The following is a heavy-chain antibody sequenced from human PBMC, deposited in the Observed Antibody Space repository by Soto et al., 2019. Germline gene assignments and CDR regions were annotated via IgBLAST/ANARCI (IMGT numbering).Heavy chain of an antibody. D-gene: IGHD3-10*01. Sequence: QVQLVQSGAEVKKPGASVKVSCKASGYTFTSYYMHWVRQAPGQGLEWMGIINPIGGSTSYAQKFPGSVTMTRDTSTSKVYMELSSLRSEDTAVYYCAREPPDGLGIDYWGQGTLVTVS. CDR1: GYTFTSYY. CDR3: AREPPDGLGIDY. J-gene: IGHJ4*02. CDR2: INPIGGST. V-gene: IGHV1-46*03.